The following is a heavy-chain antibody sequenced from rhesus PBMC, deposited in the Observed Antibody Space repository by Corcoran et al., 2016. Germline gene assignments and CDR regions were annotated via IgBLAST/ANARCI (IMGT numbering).Heavy chain of an antibody. J-gene: IGHJ6*01. CDR3: ASRYNWNYRGLDS. CDR1: GYSISSGYG. V-gene: IGHV4-106*01. CDR2: IYGSGGGT. D-gene: IGHD1-26*01. Sequence: QLQLQESGPGLVKPSETLSLTCAVSGYSISSGYGWSWIRQPPGKGLECIGYIYGSGGGTNYNPTLKNRVTISIDTSKNQFSLKLSSVTAADTAVYYCASRYNWNYRGLDSWGQGVVVTVSS.